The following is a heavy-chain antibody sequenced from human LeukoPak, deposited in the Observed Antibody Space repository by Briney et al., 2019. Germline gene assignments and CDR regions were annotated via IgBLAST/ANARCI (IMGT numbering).Heavy chain of an antibody. Sequence: PGGSLRLSCAASGFTFSGYYMSWIRQAPGKGLEWVSCIGSSSSGYTNYADSVKGRFTISRDNAKNSLYLQMDGLRAEDTAVYYCARDRGAGAATWFDYWGQGTLVTVSS. D-gene: IGHD6-19*01. CDR2: IGSSSSGYT. CDR1: GFTFSGYY. J-gene: IGHJ4*02. V-gene: IGHV3-11*05. CDR3: ARDRGAGAATWFDY.